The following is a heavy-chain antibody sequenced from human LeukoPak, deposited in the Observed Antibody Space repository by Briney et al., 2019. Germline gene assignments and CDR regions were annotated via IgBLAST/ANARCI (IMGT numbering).Heavy chain of an antibody. CDR2: IDGNGRTT. CDR1: GFPFSSYW. CDR3: ARDVPRTSGP. J-gene: IGHJ5*02. D-gene: IGHD3-10*01. Sequence: GGSLRLSCVASGFPFSSYWMTWVRQAPGRGLVWISHIDGNGRTTNYGDSVRGRFTVSRDNAKNTLYLQMNSLRAEDTAVYYCARDVPRTSGPWGQGTLVTVSS. V-gene: IGHV3-74*01.